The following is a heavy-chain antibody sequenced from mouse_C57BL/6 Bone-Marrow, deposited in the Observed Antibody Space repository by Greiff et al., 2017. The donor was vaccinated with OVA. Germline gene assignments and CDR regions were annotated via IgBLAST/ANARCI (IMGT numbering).Heavy chain of an antibody. CDR3: ARLDCDYFDY. J-gene: IGHJ2*01. CDR1: GYAFSSSW. CDR2: IYPGDGDT. V-gene: IGHV1-82*01. Sequence: QVQLQQSGPELVQPGASVKLSCTASGYAFSSSWMNWVKQRPGKGLEWIGRIYPGDGDTNYTGQFKGKATRTAEKNTRTAYRQHSSLSSEDAAVYCGARLDCDYFDYWGQGTTLTVSS.